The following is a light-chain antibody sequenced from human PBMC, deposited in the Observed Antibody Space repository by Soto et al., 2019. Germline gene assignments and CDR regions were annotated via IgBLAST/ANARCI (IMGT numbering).Light chain of an antibody. CDR1: QTISTY. J-gene: IGKJ2*01. CDR3: QQSFSRPMYT. CDR2: DAS. V-gene: IGKV1-39*01. Sequence: DVRMSQSPSSLYESVGDRVMITCRASQTISTYLNWYQQKPGTAPKLLIYDASTLQSGVPSRFSGSGSGTDFTLTISNLQPEGFATFYCQQSFSRPMYTFGQGTKVDIK.